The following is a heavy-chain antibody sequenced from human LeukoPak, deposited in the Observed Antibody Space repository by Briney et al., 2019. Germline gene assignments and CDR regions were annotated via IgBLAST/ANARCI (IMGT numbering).Heavy chain of an antibody. V-gene: IGHV3-30-3*01. D-gene: IGHD6-13*01. CDR2: ISYDGSNK. J-gene: IGHJ4*02. CDR3: ARSSSWWYYFDY. Sequence: GGSLRLSCAASGFTFSSYAMHWVRQAPGKGLEWVAVISYDGSNKYYADSVKGRLTISRDNSKNTLYLQMNSLRAEDTAVYYCARSSSWWYYFDYWGQGTLVTVSS. CDR1: GFTFSSYA.